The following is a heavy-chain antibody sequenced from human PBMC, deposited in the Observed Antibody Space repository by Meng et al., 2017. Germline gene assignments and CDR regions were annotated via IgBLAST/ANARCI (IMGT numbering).Heavy chain of an antibody. CDR2: INHSGST. CDR3: ARSHSVTIVAFDY. J-gene: IGHJ4*02. D-gene: IGHD4-17*01. Sequence: QVTLPQWGAGLLKPSETLSLTCAGYGGSFSGYYWSWIRQPPGKGLEWIGEINHSGSTNYNPSLKSRVTMSLDTSKNQFSLRLSSVTAADTAVYYCARSHSVTIVAFDYWGQGTLVTVSS. V-gene: IGHV4-34*01. CDR1: GGSFSGYY.